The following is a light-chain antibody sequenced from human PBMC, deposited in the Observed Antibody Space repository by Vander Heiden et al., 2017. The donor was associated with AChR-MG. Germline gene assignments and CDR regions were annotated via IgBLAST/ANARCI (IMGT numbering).Light chain of an antibody. J-gene: IGKJ4*01. V-gene: IGKV1-39*01. Sequence: DIQMTQSPSSLSASVGDRVTITCRASQSISSYLHWYQQKPGKAPKLLIYAASSLQSGVPSRFSGSGSGTDFTLTISSLQPEDFATYYCQQSDSTPWIFGGGTKVEIK. CDR2: AAS. CDR3: QQSDSTPWI. CDR1: QSISSY.